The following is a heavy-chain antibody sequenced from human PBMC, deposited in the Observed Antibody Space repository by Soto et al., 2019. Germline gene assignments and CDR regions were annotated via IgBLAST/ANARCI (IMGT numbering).Heavy chain of an antibody. CDR3: AKELMIVPPTPAFDI. J-gene: IGHJ3*02. CDR2: ISGSGGST. V-gene: IGHV3-23*01. CDR1: GFTFSSYA. Sequence: GESLKISCAASGFTFSSYAMSWVRQAPGKGLEWVSAISGSGGSTYYADSVKGRFTISRDNSKNTLYLQMNSLRAEDTAVYYCAKELMIVPPTPAFDIWGQGTMVTVSS. D-gene: IGHD3-22*01.